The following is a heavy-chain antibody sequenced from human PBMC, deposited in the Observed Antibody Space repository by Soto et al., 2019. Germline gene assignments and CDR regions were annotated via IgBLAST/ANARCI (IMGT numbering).Heavy chain of an antibody. D-gene: IGHD2-2*01. CDR2: IIPIFGTA. J-gene: IGHJ5*02. Sequence: QVQLVQSGAEVKKPGSSVKVSRKASGGTFSSYAISWVRQAPGQGLEWMGGIIPIFGTANYAQKFQGRVTITADESTSTAYMELSSLRSDDTAVYYCARDTLPRCDIVVVPAAKANWFDPWGQGTLVTVSS. CDR3: ARDTLPRCDIVVVPAAKANWFDP. V-gene: IGHV1-69*01. CDR1: GGTFSSYA.